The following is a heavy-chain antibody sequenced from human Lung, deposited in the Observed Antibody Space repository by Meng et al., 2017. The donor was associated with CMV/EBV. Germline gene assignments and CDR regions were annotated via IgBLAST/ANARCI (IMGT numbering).Heavy chain of an antibody. J-gene: IGHJ6*01. CDR2: INVYNGRR. CDR3: ARERGYCSMIVCYKDGMAV. Sequence: SVKVSXKASGYTFTSYGISWVRQAPGQGLEWMGWINVYNGRRDYAQRFKDRVTMTTDTSTSTAHMDLKSLRSDDTATYYRARERGYCSMIVCYKDGMAVWGQRXTVTVSS. D-gene: IGHD2-2*01. V-gene: IGHV1-18*01. CDR1: GYTFTSYG.